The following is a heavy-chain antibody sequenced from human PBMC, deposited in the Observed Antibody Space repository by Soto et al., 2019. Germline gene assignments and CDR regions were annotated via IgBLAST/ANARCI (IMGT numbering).Heavy chain of an antibody. CDR1: GVSVSSRGFY. CDR2: IAYSGTT. J-gene: IGHJ4*02. V-gene: IGHV4-61*08. Sequence: QVHLQESGPGLVKPSETLSLLCTVSGVSVSSRGFYWSWIRQSPERGRERIGYIAYSGTTNYNPSLKSRVTISVDTSNNQFSLRLSSVTAADTAVYFCARDYITHPNYHFDYWGQGTRVTVSS. D-gene: IGHD1-20*01. CDR3: ARDYITHPNYHFDY.